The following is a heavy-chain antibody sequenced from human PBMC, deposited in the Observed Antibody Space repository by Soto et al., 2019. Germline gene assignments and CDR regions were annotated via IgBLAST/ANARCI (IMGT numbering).Heavy chain of an antibody. D-gene: IGHD1-26*01. Sequence: QVQLQESGPGLVKPSETLSLTCTVSGGSVSSGSYYWSWIRQPPGKGLEWIGYIYYSGSTNYNPPLKSRVTIPVDTSKNQFSLKLSSVTAADTAVYYCASGSRYYYYGMDVWGQGTTVTVSS. CDR1: GGSVSSGSYY. V-gene: IGHV4-61*01. CDR3: ASGSRYYYYGMDV. J-gene: IGHJ6*02. CDR2: IYYSGST.